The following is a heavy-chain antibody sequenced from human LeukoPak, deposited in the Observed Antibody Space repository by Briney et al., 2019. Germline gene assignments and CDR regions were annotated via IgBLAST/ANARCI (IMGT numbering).Heavy chain of an antibody. D-gene: IGHD3-22*01. CDR3: ARNPRYYDSSGYYYGLFDY. CDR1: GYTFTSYG. Sequence: ASVKVSCKASGYTFTSYGISWVRQAPGQGLEWMGWISAYNGNTNYAQKLQGRVTMTTDTSTRTAYMELRSLRSDDTAVYYCARNPRYYDSSGYYYGLFDYWGQGTLVTVSS. V-gene: IGHV1-18*01. J-gene: IGHJ4*02. CDR2: ISAYNGNT.